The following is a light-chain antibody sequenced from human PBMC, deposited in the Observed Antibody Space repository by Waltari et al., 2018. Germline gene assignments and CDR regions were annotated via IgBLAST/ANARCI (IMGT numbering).Light chain of an antibody. V-gene: IGLV8-61*01. CDR2: KAT. J-gene: IGLJ3*02. Sequence: QTVVTQEPSLSVSPGGTVTLTCALSSGSISSTSYATWYQQTPGQAPRALVYKATSLSSGVRVRFSGSILGNKAALTITGARADDESDYYCSLYMGSGIWVFGGGTKLTVL. CDR3: SLYMGSGIWV. CDR1: SGSISSTSY.